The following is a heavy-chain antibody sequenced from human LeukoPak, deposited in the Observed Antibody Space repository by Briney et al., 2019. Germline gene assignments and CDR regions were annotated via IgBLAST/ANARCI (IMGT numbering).Heavy chain of an antibody. CDR3: ARARDSRGYQFKGFDY. V-gene: IGHV4-39*07. CDR2: IYYSGST. Sequence: SETLSLTCTVSGGSINSSSYFWGWIRQPPGKGLEWIGSIYYSGSTYYNPSLKSRLTISVDTSKNQFSLKLNSVTAADTAVYYCARARDSRGYQFKGFDYWGQGTLVTVSS. CDR1: GGSINSSSYF. J-gene: IGHJ4*02. D-gene: IGHD3-22*01.